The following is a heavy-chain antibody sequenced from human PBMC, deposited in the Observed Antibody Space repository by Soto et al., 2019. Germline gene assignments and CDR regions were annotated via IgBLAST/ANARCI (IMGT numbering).Heavy chain of an antibody. D-gene: IGHD2-2*03. V-gene: IGHV5-10-1*03. Sequence: EVQLVQSGAEVKKPGESLRISCQTSGYTFTNYWIIWVRQMPGKGLEWIGRIDPSDSYATYSPSFRGHVTISVDRSSSSAYLQWSSLKASDTAIDYCARQPGMDRLDYWGQGTLVTVSS. CDR1: GYTFTNYW. CDR3: ARQPGMDRLDY. J-gene: IGHJ4*02. CDR2: IDPSDSYA.